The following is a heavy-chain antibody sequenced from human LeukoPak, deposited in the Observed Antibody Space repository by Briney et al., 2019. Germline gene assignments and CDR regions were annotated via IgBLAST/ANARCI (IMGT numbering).Heavy chain of an antibody. Sequence: GGSLRLSCAASGFTFSSYAMHWVRQAPGKGLEWVAVISYDGSNKYYADSVKGRFTISRDNSKNTLYLQMNSLRAEDTAVYYCARLEPSVYARRFDLWGRGTLVTVSS. J-gene: IGHJ2*01. CDR1: GFTFSSYA. CDR3: ARLEPSVYARRFDL. D-gene: IGHD2-8*01. CDR2: ISYDGSNK. V-gene: IGHV3-30-3*01.